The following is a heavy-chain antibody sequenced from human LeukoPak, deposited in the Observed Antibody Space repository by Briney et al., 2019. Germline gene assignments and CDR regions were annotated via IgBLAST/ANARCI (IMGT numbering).Heavy chain of an antibody. CDR3: ARDNTSSGWVFWFDP. CDR1: GGSISSYY. J-gene: IGHJ5*02. D-gene: IGHD6-19*01. CDR2: IYYSGST. V-gene: IGHV4-59*01. Sequence: SETLSLTCTVSGGSISSYYWSWTRQPPGKGQGWIGYIYYSGSTNYNPSLKNSVTISVDTSKNQFSLKLSSVTAADTAVYYCARDNTSSGWVFWFDPWGPGKPGTVSS.